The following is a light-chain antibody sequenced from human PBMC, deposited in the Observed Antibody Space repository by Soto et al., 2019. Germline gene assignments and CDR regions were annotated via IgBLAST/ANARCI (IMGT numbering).Light chain of an antibody. CDR3: QQYGSSPLT. J-gene: IGKJ1*01. Sequence: EIVLTQSPGTLSLSPGERATLSCRASQSVSSSYLACYQQKPGQAPRLLIYGASSRATGIPDRFSGSGSGTDFTLTISRLEPEDFAVYYCQQYGSSPLTFGQGTKV. V-gene: IGKV3-20*01. CDR2: GAS. CDR1: QSVSSSY.